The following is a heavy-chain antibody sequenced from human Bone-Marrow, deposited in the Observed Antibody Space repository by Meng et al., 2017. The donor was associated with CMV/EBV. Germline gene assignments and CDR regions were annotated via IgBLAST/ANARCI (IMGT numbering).Heavy chain of an antibody. CDR1: GYTFTNYG. CDR3: ARDVWNYGGAGWFDP. V-gene: IGHV1-18*01. Sequence: ASVKVSCKASGYTFTNYGISWVRQAPGQGLEWMGWISPYNSYTDYAQKVQGRVTMTTDTSTSTAYMELRSLRSDDTAVYYCARDVWNYGGAGWFDPWGHGTLVTVSS. J-gene: IGHJ5*02. D-gene: IGHD1-7*01. CDR2: ISPYNSYT.